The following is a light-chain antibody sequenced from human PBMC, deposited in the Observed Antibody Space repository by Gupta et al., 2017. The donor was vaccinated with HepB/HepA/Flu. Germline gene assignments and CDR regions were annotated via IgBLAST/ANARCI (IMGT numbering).Light chain of an antibody. J-gene: IGKJ1*01. CDR3: RHGRNWPPT. V-gene: IGKV2-30*01. CDR2: KGS. Sequence: VVMPQSPLSLPVTPGQPASISCRTSQSLLYTDGNTYLHGFHSRPGRAPRRPIYKGSNRDSGVPDRFSGSGSGTEFTLIISRGVAEDVGVYYCRHGRNWPPTFGQGTKVEIK. CDR1: QSLLYTDGNTY.